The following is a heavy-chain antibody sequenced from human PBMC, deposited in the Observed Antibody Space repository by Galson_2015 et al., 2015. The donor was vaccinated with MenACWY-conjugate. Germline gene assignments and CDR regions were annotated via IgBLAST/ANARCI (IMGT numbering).Heavy chain of an antibody. CDR3: SRGYDWYSHLRA. J-gene: IGHJ1*01. V-gene: IGHV3-53*01. Sequence: SLRLSCAVSGFSVTDNCLSWVRQAPGKGPEWIARVDRVGATIYADSVRSRFTVSRDNFKNTVILQMNSLSAEDTAMYRCSRGYDWYSHLRAWVQGAEAAVSS. CDR1: GFSVTDNC. D-gene: IGHD6-13*01. CDR2: VDRVGAT.